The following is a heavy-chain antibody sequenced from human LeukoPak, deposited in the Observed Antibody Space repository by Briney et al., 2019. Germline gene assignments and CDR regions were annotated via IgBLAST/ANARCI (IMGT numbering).Heavy chain of an antibody. D-gene: IGHD2-15*01. V-gene: IGHV3-7*01. CDR1: GFTFSSYW. J-gene: IGHJ3*02. Sequence: GGSLRLSCAASGFTFSSYWMSWVRQAPGKGLEWVANIKQDGSEKYYVDSVKGRFTISRDNAKNSLYLQMNSLRAGDTAVYYCARHAILGYCSGGSCYVPDAFDIWGQGTMVTVSS. CDR2: IKQDGSEK. CDR3: ARHAILGYCSGGSCYVPDAFDI.